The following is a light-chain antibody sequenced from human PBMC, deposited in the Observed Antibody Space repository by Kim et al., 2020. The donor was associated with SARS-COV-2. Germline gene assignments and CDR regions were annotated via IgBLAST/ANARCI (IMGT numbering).Light chain of an antibody. Sequence: VSVSPGQTATITCAGDQLGHKYVSWYQQRPAQSPVPVVYQHSKRPSEIPERFSGSNSGDTATLTISGTQTMDEADYYCQACDSGVVFGGGTQLTVL. V-gene: IGLV3-1*01. CDR2: QHS. J-gene: IGLJ2*01. CDR3: QACDSGVV. CDR1: QLGHKY.